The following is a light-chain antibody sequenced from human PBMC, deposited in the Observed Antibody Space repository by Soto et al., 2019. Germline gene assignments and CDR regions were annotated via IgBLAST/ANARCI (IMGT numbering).Light chain of an antibody. CDR3: CAFAYSRVV. J-gene: IGLJ3*02. CDR1: SSDVGYYNH. V-gene: IGLV2-23*02. Sequence: QSALTQPASVSGSPGQSITISCTGTSSDVGYYNHVSWYQQHPGKAPKLKIYDVSNRPSGVSHRFSGSKSGSTASLTISGLQAEDEADYYCCAFAYSRVVFGGGTKLTVL. CDR2: DVS.